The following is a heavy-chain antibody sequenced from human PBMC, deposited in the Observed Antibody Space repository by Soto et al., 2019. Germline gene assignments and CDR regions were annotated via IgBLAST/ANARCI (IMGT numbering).Heavy chain of an antibody. Sequence: GGSLRLSCAASGFTFSSYWMHWVRQAPGKGLVWVSRINSDGSSTSYADSVKGRFTISRDNAKNTRYLQMNSLRAEDTAVYYCARDPTGIAAAGISFGFDYWGQGTLVTVSS. CDR1: GFTFSSYW. CDR3: ARDPTGIAAAGISFGFDY. J-gene: IGHJ4*02. V-gene: IGHV3-74*01. CDR2: INSDGSST. D-gene: IGHD6-13*01.